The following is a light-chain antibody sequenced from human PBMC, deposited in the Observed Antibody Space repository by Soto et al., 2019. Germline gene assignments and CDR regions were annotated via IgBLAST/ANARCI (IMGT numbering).Light chain of an antibody. J-gene: IGKJ4*01. CDR1: QSVSSS. CDR3: QQHSNWPLT. V-gene: IGKV3-11*01. Sequence: EIVLIQSPATLSLSPGERATLSCRASQSVSSSLAWYQQNPGQAPRLLIFDASNRATGIPVRFSGSGSGTDFTLTISSLEPEDFTVYYYQQHSNWPLTFGGGTSVEIK. CDR2: DAS.